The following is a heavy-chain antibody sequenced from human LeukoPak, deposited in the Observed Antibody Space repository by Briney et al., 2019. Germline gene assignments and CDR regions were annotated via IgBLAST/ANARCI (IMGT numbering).Heavy chain of an antibody. CDR3: ARDGSYYNGIDY. CDR1: GYTFTGYY. CDR2: INPYTGGT. D-gene: IGHD3-10*01. Sequence: GASVKVSCKASGYTFTGYYMHWIRQAPGQGLEWMGWINPYTGGTNYAQKLQGRVTMTTDTSASTAYMELRSLRSDDTAVYYCARDGSYYNGIDYWGQGTLVTVSS. V-gene: IGHV1-2*02. J-gene: IGHJ4*02.